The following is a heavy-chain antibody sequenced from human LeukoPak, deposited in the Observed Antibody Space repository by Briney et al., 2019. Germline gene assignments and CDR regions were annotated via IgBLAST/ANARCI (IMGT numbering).Heavy chain of an antibody. V-gene: IGHV3-30*03. D-gene: IGHD2-21*01. CDR1: GSTFSTHA. Sequence: PGGSLRLSCAGSGSTFSTHAMHWVRQTPGMGLEWVGVVSPDATDKYYADSVKGRFTISRDNSRNTIYLQMNSLRSEDTAVYYCAGAIGYFDYWGQGALVTVSS. CDR2: VSPDATDK. J-gene: IGHJ4*02. CDR3: AGAIGYFDY.